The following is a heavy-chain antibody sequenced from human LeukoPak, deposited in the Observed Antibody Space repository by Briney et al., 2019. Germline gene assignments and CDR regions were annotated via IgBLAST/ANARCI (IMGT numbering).Heavy chain of an antibody. CDR1: GFTFSDYY. CDR2: ISSSGSTI. V-gene: IGHV3-11*01. Sequence: GGSLRLSCAASGFTFSDYYMSWIRQAPGKGLEWVSYISSSGSTIYYADSVKGRFTISRDNAKNSLYLQMNSLRAEDTAVYYCASMCSGGSCYNYYGMDVWGQGTRSPSP. CDR3: ASMCSGGSCYNYYGMDV. J-gene: IGHJ6*02. D-gene: IGHD2-15*01.